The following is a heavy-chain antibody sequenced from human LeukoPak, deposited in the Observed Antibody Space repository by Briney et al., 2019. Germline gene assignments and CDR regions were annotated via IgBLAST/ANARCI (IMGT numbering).Heavy chain of an antibody. J-gene: IGHJ5*02. V-gene: IGHV3-13*01. D-gene: IGHD4-11*01. CDR3: ARGDYMGFDP. Sequence: PGGSLRLSCAASGFAFSTSDMHWVRQAAGQGLEWVSGIGKAGDTYYLDSVRGRFTIFRENDENSVYLQMNNLRAGDTAVYYCARGDYMGFDPWGQGTPVTVSS. CDR2: IGKAGDT. CDR1: GFAFSTSD.